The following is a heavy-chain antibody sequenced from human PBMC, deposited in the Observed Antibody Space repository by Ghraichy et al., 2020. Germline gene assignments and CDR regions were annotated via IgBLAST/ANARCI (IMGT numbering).Heavy chain of an antibody. V-gene: IGHV4-34*01. CDR3: ARGRSPRRITIVGVVPYYMDV. J-gene: IGHJ6*03. D-gene: IGHD3-3*01. Sequence: SETLSLTCAVYGGSFSGYYWSWIRQPSGKGLEWIGEINHSGSTNYNPSLKSRVTISVDTSKNQFSLKLSSVTAADTAVYYCARGRSPRRITIVGVVPYYMDVWGKVSTVTVSS. CDR2: INHSGST. CDR1: GGSFSGYY.